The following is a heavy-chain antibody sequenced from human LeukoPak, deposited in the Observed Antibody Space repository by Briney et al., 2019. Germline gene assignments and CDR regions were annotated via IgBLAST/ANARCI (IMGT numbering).Heavy chain of an antibody. D-gene: IGHD2-15*01. CDR2: INPNSGGT. CDR1: GYTFTGYY. CDR3: ARGVVAATFYYYMDV. Sequence: ASVKVSCKPSGYTFTGYYIQWVRQAPGQGLEWMGRINPNSGGTNSAQKFQGRVTLTRDTYISTAYLELSGLRSDDTDVYYCARGVVAATFYYYMDVWGKGTMVTVSS. V-gene: IGHV1-2*02. J-gene: IGHJ6*03.